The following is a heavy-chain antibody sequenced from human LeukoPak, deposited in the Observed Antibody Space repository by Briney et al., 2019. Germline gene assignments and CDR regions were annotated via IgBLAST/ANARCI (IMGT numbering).Heavy chain of an antibody. V-gene: IGHV3-43*01. Sequence: GGSLRLSCAASGFTFEDYTMQWVRQTPGKALEWVSLISWVGDKIFYADSVKGRCTISRDNNKRSLSLQMNSLRTEDTALYFCVRENIRAYAYGVLGFWGQGTLVTVSS. CDR1: GFTFEDYT. J-gene: IGHJ4*02. D-gene: IGHD3-16*01. CDR3: VRENIRAYAYGVLGF. CDR2: ISWVGDKI.